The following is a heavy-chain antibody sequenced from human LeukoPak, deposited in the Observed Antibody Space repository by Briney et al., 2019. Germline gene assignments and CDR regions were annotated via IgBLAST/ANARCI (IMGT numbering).Heavy chain of an antibody. V-gene: IGHV3-7*04. Sequence: PGGSLRLSCAASGFTFSSYWMSWVRQAPGKGLEWVANIKQDGSEKYYVDSVKGRFTISRDNAKDTLYLQMDSLRRDDTAVYFCAKDGRGRTFFGDIEYWGQGTLVAVSS. CDR3: AKDGRGRTFFGDIEY. D-gene: IGHD3-10*01. CDR1: GFTFSSYW. CDR2: IKQDGSEK. J-gene: IGHJ4*02.